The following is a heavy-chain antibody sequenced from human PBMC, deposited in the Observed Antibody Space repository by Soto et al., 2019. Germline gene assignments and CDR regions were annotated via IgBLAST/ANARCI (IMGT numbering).Heavy chain of an antibody. J-gene: IGHJ4*02. CDR1: GGSISSGGTGSY. V-gene: IGHV4-31*03. CDR3: ASGHDAYKVRY. D-gene: IGHD1-1*01. CDR2: IYYTGNT. Sequence: QVQLQESGPGLVKPSQTLSLTCTVSGGSISSGGTGSYWTWIRQLPGKGLEWIGYIYYTGNTYYNPSLKSGTTISIDTSENQFSLKLTSVTAADTAVYFCASGHDAYKVRYWGQGTLVTVSS.